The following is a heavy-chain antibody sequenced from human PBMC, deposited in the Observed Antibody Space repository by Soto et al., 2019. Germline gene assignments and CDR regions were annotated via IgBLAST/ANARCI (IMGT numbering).Heavy chain of an antibody. CDR2: ISGSSIYI. V-gene: IGHV3-21*01. J-gene: IGHJ5*02. Sequence: EVQLVESGGGLVKPGGSLRLSCVASGFTFSNYNMNWVRQAPGKGLEWVSHISGSSIYIHYADSVRGRFTISRDNAKNSVYLQMDSLRVEDTAVYSCAREGALKPFSSWGQGALVTVSS. CDR1: GFTFSNYN. CDR3: AREGALKPFSS.